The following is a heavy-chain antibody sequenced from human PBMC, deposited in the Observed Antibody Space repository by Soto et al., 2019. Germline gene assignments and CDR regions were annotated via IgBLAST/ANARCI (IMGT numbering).Heavy chain of an antibody. CDR3: ARHKTYDPYGMDV. Sequence: EVQLVQSGAEVKKPGESLKISCKGSGYSFTSHWIGWVRHMPGKGLEWMGIFHPSNSDTRYSPSFEGQVTFSGDKSISTAYLQWSSLKASDTAIYYCARHKTYDPYGMDVWGQGTTVTVSS. J-gene: IGHJ6*02. V-gene: IGHV5-51*01. D-gene: IGHD3-3*01. CDR1: GYSFTSHW. CDR2: FHPSNSDT.